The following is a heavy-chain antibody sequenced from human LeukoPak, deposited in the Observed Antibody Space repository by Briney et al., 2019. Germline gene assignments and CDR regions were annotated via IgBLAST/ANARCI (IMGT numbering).Heavy chain of an antibody. D-gene: IGHD6-6*01. CDR1: GYSFTDHY. Sequence: ASVKVSCKASGYSFTDHYLHWLRQAPGQGLEWMGWIHPNSGDTNYAQNFQGRVSLTRDTSISTAYMELIRLRSDDTAVYYCARDRNSGSSLDIWGQGTMLTVSS. V-gene: IGHV1-2*02. J-gene: IGHJ3*02. CDR3: ARDRNSGSSLDI. CDR2: IHPNSGDT.